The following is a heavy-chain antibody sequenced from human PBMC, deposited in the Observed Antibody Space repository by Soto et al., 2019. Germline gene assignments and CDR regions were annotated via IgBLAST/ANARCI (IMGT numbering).Heavy chain of an antibody. CDR1: GGSFSGYY. CDR3: ASRTTWFGESRYYYYYYMDV. Sequence: QVQLQQWGAGLLKPSETLSLTCAVYGGSFSGYYWSWIRQPPGKGLEWIGEINHSGSTNYNPSLKSRVTISVDTSKNQCSLKLSSVAAADTAVYYCASRTTWFGESRYYYYYYMDVWGKGTTVTVSS. CDR2: INHSGST. D-gene: IGHD3-10*01. V-gene: IGHV4-34*01. J-gene: IGHJ6*03.